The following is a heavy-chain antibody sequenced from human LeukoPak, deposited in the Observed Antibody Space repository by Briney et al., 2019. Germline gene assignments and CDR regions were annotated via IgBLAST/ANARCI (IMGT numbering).Heavy chain of an antibody. CDR3: ARRAGAYSHPYDY. CDR2: IPYDGINK. V-gene: IGHV3-30*02. Sequence: GGSPRLSCAASEFTFRTYGMHWVRQAPGKGLEWVAFIPYDGINKYYADSMKGRFTLSRDNSKNTLYLQMNSLRADDTAVYYCARRAGAYSHPYDYWGQGTLVTVSS. CDR1: EFTFRTYG. D-gene: IGHD4/OR15-4a*01. J-gene: IGHJ4*02.